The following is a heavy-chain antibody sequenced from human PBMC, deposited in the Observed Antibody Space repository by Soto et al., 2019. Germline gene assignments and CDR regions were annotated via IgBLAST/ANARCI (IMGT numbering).Heavy chain of an antibody. J-gene: IGHJ6*02. Sequence: ASVNVSCKHSGYSFTDYHIHWVRQAPGQGLECLGRINPKSGGTSTAQKFQGWVTMTTDTSISTASMELTRLTSDDTAIYYCARGDSTDCSNGVCSFFYNHDMDVWGQGTTVTVSS. V-gene: IGHV1-2*04. D-gene: IGHD2-8*01. CDR3: ARGDSTDCSNGVCSFFYNHDMDV. CDR2: INPKSGGT. CDR1: GYSFTDYH.